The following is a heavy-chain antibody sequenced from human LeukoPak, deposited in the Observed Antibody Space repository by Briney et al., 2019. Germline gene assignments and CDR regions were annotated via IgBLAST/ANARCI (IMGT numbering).Heavy chain of an antibody. CDR2: INPNSGGT. D-gene: IGHD2-15*01. V-gene: IGHV1-2*02. CDR1: GYTFIGYY. Sequence: ASVKVSCKASGYTFIGYYMHWVRQAPGQGLEWMGWINPNSGGTNYAQKFQGRVTMTRDTSISTAYMELSRLRSDDTAVYYCATLLGGGDCSGGSCRYYFDYWGQGTLVTVSS. CDR3: ATLLGGGDCSGGSCRYYFDY. J-gene: IGHJ4*02.